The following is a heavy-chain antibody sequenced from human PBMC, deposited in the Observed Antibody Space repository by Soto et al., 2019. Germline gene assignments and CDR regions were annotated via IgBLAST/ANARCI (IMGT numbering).Heavy chain of an antibody. J-gene: IGHJ3*02. V-gene: IGHV4-31*03. CDR1: GGSISSGGYY. CDR2: IYYSGST. Sequence: TLSLTCTVSGGSISSGGYYWSWIRQHPGKGLEWIGYIYYSGSTYYNPSLKSRVTISVDTSKNQFSLKLSSVTAADTAVYYCARGPRPFDAFDIWGQETMVTVSS. CDR3: ARGPRPFDAFDI.